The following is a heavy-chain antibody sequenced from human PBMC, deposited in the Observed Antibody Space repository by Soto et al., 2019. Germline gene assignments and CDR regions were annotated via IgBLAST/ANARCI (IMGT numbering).Heavy chain of an antibody. Sequence: EVQLLESGGGLVQPGGSLRLSCAVSGFTFNSYAMNWVRQAPGKGLEWVSSISGSGRSTYYADAVKGRFTISRDNSKNTVFLQMNSLRAEDTAVYYCANGVTTIVATGSWFDYLGQGTLVTVSS. D-gene: IGHD5-12*01. CDR3: ANGVTTIVATGSWFDY. CDR2: ISGSGRST. J-gene: IGHJ4*02. CDR1: GFTFNSYA. V-gene: IGHV3-23*01.